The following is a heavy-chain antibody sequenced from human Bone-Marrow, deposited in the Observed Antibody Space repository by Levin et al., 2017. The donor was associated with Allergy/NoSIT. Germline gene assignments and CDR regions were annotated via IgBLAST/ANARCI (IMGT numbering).Heavy chain of an antibody. D-gene: IGHD3-3*01. J-gene: IGHJ4*02. CDR1: GGSINSGAYY. V-gene: IGHV4-30-4*01. CDR3: VRGLRFLNFDY. CDR2: IFYTGST. Sequence: PSETLSLTCTVSGGSINSGAYYWSWIRQPPGKGLEWIGYIFYTGSTYYTPSLKSRVTISVDTSKNQFSLKMSSVTAADTAFYYCVRGLRFLNFDYWGQGTLVTVSS.